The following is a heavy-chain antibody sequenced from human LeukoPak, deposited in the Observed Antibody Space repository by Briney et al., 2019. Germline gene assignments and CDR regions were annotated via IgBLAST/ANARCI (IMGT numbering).Heavy chain of an antibody. CDR2: INPNSGGT. V-gene: IGHV1-2*06. D-gene: IGHD1-26*01. CDR3: ARQDSGSYYRRGETDAFDI. CDR1: GYTFTGYY. J-gene: IGHJ3*02. Sequence: ASVKVSCKASGYTFTGYYMHWVRQAPGQGLEWMGRINPNSGGTNYAQKFQGRVTMTRDTSISTAYMELSRLRSDDTAVYYCARQDSGSYYRRGETDAFDIWGQGTTVTVSS.